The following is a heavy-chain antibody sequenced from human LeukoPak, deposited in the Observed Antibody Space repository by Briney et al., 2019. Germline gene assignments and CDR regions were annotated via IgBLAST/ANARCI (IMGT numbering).Heavy chain of an antibody. Sequence: SVKVSYEASGGTFSSYAISWVRQAPGQGLEWMGGIIPIFGTANYAQKFQGRVTITADESTSTAYMELSSLRSEDTAVYYCASLRLGLDAFDIWGQGTMVTVSS. CDR1: GGTFSSYA. CDR2: IIPIFGTA. J-gene: IGHJ3*02. CDR3: ASLRLGLDAFDI. D-gene: IGHD6-19*01. V-gene: IGHV1-69*01.